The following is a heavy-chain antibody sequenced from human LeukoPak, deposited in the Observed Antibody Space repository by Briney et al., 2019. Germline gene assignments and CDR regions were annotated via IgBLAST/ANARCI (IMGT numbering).Heavy chain of an antibody. J-gene: IGHJ4*02. CDR3: ARDFSKTPHHFDY. CDR2: INPSDGSA. V-gene: IGHV1-46*02. Sequence: ASVKVSCKASGYTFDSYLIHWVRQAPGQGLEWMGVINPSDGSANYAQKFQGRVAMTRHMSTTTVYIELRSLRSEDTAIFYCARDFSKTPHHFDYWGLGTLVTVSS. CDR1: GYTFDSYL.